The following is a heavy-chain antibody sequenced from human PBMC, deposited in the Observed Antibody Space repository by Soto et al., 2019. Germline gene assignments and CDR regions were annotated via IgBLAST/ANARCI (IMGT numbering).Heavy chain of an antibody. CDR1: GFIFRSYA. CDR3: AKYSAGYSSGLSSLCPFYDMEV. D-gene: IGHD5-18*01. V-gene: IGHV3-23*01. Sequence: PGGSLRLSCAASGFIFRSYAMSWVRQAPGQGLEWVAAISGSGGSTYYADSVKGRFTISRDNSKNTVYLQVNSLRVDDTAVYYCAKYSAGYSSGLSSLCPFYDMEVWGQGTTV. CDR2: ISGSGGST. J-gene: IGHJ6*02.